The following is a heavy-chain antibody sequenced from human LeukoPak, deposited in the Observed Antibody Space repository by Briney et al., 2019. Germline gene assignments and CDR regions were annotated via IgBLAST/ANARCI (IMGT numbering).Heavy chain of an antibody. CDR2: ISSSSSYI. V-gene: IGHV3-21*01. D-gene: IGHD3-10*01. Sequence: PGGSLRLSCAASGFTFSSYSMNWVRQAPGKGLEWVSSISSSSSYIYYADSVKGRFTISRDNAKNSLYLQMNSLRAEDTAVYYCAREGGMVRVPLRYWYFDLWGRGTLVTVSS. CDR1: GFTFSSYS. J-gene: IGHJ2*01. CDR3: AREGGMVRVPLRYWYFDL.